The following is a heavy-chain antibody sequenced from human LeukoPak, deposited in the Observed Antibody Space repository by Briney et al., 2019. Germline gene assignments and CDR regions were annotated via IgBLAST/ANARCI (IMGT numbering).Heavy chain of an antibody. CDR3: AREGPTFYYDSGRDPSFDY. Sequence: SVKVSCKTSGGTFSNYAVTWVRQAPGQGLEWMGRIIPVLGMANYAQKFQGRVIITADESTRTAYIELTSLRSEDTALYFCAREGPTFYYDSGRDPSFDYWGQGTLVTVSS. CDR1: GGTFSNYA. D-gene: IGHD3-10*01. J-gene: IGHJ4*02. V-gene: IGHV1-69*04. CDR2: IIPVLGMA.